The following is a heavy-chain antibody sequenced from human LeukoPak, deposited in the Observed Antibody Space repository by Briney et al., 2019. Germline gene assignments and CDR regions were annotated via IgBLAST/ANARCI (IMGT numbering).Heavy chain of an antibody. Sequence: GASVKVSCKASGYTFTGYYMHWVRQAPGQGLEWMGGIIPIFGTANYAQKFQGRVTITADESTSTAYMELSSLRSEDTAVYYCARVGSGSYVSDPWGQGTLVTVSS. CDR3: ARVGSGSYVSDP. CDR1: GYTFTGYY. V-gene: IGHV1-69*13. D-gene: IGHD1-26*01. J-gene: IGHJ5*02. CDR2: IIPIFGTA.